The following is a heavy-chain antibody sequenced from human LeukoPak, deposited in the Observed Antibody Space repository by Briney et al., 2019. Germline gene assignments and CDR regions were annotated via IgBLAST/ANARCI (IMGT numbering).Heavy chain of an antibody. Sequence: PSETLSLTCTVSGGSISSYYWSWIRQPAGKGLEWIGRIYTSGSTNYHPSPKSRVTMSLDTSKNQFSLKLSSVTAADTAVYYCAREYIVGDADWFDPWGQGTLVTVSS. CDR1: GGSISSYY. J-gene: IGHJ5*02. CDR3: AREYIVGDADWFDP. V-gene: IGHV4-4*07. CDR2: IYTSGST. D-gene: IGHD1-26*01.